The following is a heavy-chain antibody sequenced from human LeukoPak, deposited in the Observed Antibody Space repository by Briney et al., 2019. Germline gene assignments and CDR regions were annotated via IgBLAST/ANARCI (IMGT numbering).Heavy chain of an antibody. D-gene: IGHD3-22*01. CDR3: ARASSGYYGNWFDP. CDR2: IYYSGST. CDR1: GGSISSSSYY. Sequence: SETLSLTCTVSGGSISSSSYYWGWIRQPPGKGLEWIGSIYYSGSTYYNPSLKSRVTISVDTSKNQLSLKLSSVTAADTAVYYCARASSGYYGNWFDPWGQGTLVTVSS. J-gene: IGHJ5*02. V-gene: IGHV4-39*07.